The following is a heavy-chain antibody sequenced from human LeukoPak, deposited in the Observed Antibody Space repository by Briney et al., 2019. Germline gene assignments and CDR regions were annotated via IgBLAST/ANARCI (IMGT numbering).Heavy chain of an antibody. D-gene: IGHD5/OR15-5a*01. Sequence: PSETLSLTCTVSGGSISSYYWSWIRQPPGKGLEWIGYIYYSGSTNYNPSLKSRVTISVDTSKNQFSLKLSSVTAADTAVYYCARVYGYHNLYYYYGMDVWGQGTTVTVSS. J-gene: IGHJ6*02. CDR2: IYYSGST. CDR1: GGSISSYY. V-gene: IGHV4-59*01. CDR3: ARVYGYHNLYYYYGMDV.